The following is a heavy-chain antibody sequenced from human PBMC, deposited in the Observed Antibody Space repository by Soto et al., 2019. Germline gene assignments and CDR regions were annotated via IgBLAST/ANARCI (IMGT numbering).Heavy chain of an antibody. J-gene: IGHJ4*02. D-gene: IGHD6-13*01. CDR2: IWYDGSNK. Sequence: GRSLRLSCAASGFTFSSYGMHWVRQAPGKGLEWVAVIWYDGSNKYYADSVKGRFTISRDNSKNTLYLQMNSLRAEDTAVYYCARALNNIAAADYWGQGTLVTVSS. V-gene: IGHV3-33*01. CDR3: ARALNNIAAADY. CDR1: GFTFSSYG.